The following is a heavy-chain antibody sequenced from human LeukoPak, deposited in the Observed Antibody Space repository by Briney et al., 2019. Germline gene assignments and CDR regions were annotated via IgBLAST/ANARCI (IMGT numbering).Heavy chain of an antibody. CDR2: ISSSSSTI. CDR3: ARGPAYCGGDCLGY. V-gene: IGHV3-48*01. J-gene: IGHJ4*02. CDR1: GFTFSSYS. Sequence: GGSLRLSCAASGFTFSSYSMNWVRQAPGNGLEGVSYISSSSSTIYYADSVKGRFTISRDNAKNSLYLQMNSLRAEDTAVYCCARGPAYCGGDCLGYWGQGTLVTVSS. D-gene: IGHD2-21*01.